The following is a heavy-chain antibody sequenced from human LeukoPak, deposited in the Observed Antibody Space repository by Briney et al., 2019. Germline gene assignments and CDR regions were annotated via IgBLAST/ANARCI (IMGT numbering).Heavy chain of an antibody. CDR2: ISGSGGST. V-gene: IGHV3-23*01. Sequence: GGSLRLSCAASGFTFSSYAMSWVRQAPGKGLEWVSAISGSGGSTYYADSVKGRFTISRDNSKNTLYLQMNSLRAEDTAVYYCAKDPVPYDFWSGYSNYWGQGTLVTVSS. J-gene: IGHJ4*02. CDR3: AKDPVPYDFWSGYSNY. CDR1: GFTFSSYA. D-gene: IGHD3-3*01.